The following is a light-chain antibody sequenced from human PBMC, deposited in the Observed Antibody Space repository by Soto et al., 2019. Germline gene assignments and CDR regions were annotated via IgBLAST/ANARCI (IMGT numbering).Light chain of an antibody. J-gene: IGKJ4*01. CDR3: QQYGSSPPLT. V-gene: IGKV3-20*01. CDR1: QSVSSNY. Sequence: EIVLTQSPGTLSLSPGERATLSCRASQSVSSNYLAWYQQKPGQAPRLLIYGASSRATGTPDRFSGSGSGTDFTLTISRLEPEDFVVYYCQQYGSSPPLTFGGGTKVDI. CDR2: GAS.